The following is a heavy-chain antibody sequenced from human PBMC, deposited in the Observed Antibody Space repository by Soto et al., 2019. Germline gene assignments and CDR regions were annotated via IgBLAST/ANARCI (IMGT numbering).Heavy chain of an antibody. CDR3: ARTWVWWYYMDV. V-gene: IGHV4-59*08. J-gene: IGHJ6*03. Sequence: PSETLSLTCTVSGGCISSYYWSWIRQPPGKGLEWIGYIYYSGSTNYNPSLKSRVTISVDTSKNQFSLKLSSVTAADTAVYYCARTWVWWYYMDVWGKGATVTVSS. CDR1: GGCISSYY. CDR2: IYYSGST. D-gene: IGHD1-26*01.